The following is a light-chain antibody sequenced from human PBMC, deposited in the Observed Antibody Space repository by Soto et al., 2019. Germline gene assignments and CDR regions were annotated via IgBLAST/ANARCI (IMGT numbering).Light chain of an antibody. Sequence: EIVLTQSPGALSLSAGERATLSCRASQSVSNNYLAWYQQKPGQAPRLLIYGVSSRATGIPDRFSGSGSGTDFTLTISRLEPEDFAVYYCHQYDSSYTFGQGTKLEI. CDR1: QSVSNNY. CDR2: GVS. V-gene: IGKV3-20*01. CDR3: HQYDSSYT. J-gene: IGKJ2*01.